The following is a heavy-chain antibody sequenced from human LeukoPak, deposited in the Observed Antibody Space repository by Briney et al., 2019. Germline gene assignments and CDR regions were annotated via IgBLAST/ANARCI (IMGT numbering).Heavy chain of an antibody. CDR3: ASQTTRGYNWFDP. CDR2: IYHSGST. V-gene: IGHV4-30-2*01. J-gene: IGHJ5*02. CDR1: GGSISSGGYS. D-gene: IGHD2-15*01. Sequence: SETLSLTCTVSGGSISSGGYSWSWIRQPPRKGLEWIGYIYHSGSTYYNPSLKSRVTISVDRSKNQFSLKLSSVTAADTAVYYCASQTTRGYNWFDPWGQGTLVTVSS.